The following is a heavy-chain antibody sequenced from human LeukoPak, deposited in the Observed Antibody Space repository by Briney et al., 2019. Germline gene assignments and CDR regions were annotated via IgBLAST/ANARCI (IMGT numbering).Heavy chain of an antibody. J-gene: IGHJ4*02. CDR2: ISSSSNYI. CDR3: AKGQERTRIAARPSAFDF. D-gene: IGHD6-6*01. V-gene: IGHV3-21*04. CDR1: GFTFSHYS. Sequence: GGSLRLSCAASGFTFSHYSMNMNWVRQAPGKGLEWVSSISSSSNYIYYADSVKGRFTISRDNAKNSLYLQMNSLRAEDSAIYHCAKGQERTRIAARPSAFDFWRQVPLVTASS.